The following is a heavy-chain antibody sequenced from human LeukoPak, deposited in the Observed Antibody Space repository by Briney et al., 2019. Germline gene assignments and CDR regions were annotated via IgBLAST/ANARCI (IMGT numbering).Heavy chain of an antibody. V-gene: IGHV3-21*01. CDR1: GFTFSSYS. Sequence: GGSLRLSCAASGFTFSSYSMNWVRQAPGKGLEWVSSISSSSGYIYYADSVKGRFTISRDNAKNSLYLQMNSLRAEDTAVYYCARDFVAAAGTEGFDYWGQGTLVTVSS. CDR3: ARDFVAAAGTEGFDY. D-gene: IGHD6-13*01. CDR2: ISSSSGYI. J-gene: IGHJ4*02.